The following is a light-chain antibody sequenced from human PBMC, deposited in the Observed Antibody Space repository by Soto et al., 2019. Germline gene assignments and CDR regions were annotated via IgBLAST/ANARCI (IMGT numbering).Light chain of an antibody. CDR1: SSDVGDYKY. CDR2: EVS. V-gene: IGLV2-14*03. Sequence: QSVLTQPASVSGSPGQSITISCTGTSSDVGDYKYVSWYQQHPGKAPKLMIYEVSNRPSGVSNRFSGSKSGNTASLTISGIQAEDEADYYCSSYTDTRVFGGGTKVTVL. CDR3: SSYTDTRV. J-gene: IGLJ2*01.